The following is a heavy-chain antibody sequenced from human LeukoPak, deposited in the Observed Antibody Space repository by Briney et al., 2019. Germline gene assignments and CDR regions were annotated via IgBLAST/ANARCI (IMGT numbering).Heavy chain of an antibody. D-gene: IGHD3-22*01. CDR1: GFTFSSYG. Sequence: GRSLRLSCAASGFTFSSYGMHWVRQAPGKGLEWVAVISYDGSNKYYADSVKGRFTISRDNSKNTLYLQMNSLRAEDTAVYYCAKDSESSGYYLSLHPYGVDVWGQGTTVTVSS. J-gene: IGHJ6*02. CDR2: ISYDGSNK. V-gene: IGHV3-30*18. CDR3: AKDSESSGYYLSLHPYGVDV.